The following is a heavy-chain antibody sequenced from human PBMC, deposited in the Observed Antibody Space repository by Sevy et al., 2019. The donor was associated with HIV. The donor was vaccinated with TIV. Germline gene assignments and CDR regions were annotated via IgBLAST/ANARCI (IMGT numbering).Heavy chain of an antibody. CDR1: GFSFSSHA. CDR3: ARIKLQYDILSGYFAGHDY. V-gene: IGHV3-23*01. CDR2: ISGGGDNT. D-gene: IGHD3-9*01. Sequence: GGSLRLSCAASGFSFSSHAMNWVRQAPGKGLEWVSAISGGGDNTDYANSVKGRFTISRDNSKNMLYLQMNSLRAEDTAIYYCARIKLQYDILSGYFAGHDYWGQGTLVTVSS. J-gene: IGHJ4*02.